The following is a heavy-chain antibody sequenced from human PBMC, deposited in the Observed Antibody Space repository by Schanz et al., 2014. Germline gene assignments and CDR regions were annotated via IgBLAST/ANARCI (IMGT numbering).Heavy chain of an antibody. V-gene: IGHV1-18*04. D-gene: IGHD1-26*01. CDR2: INAENGNT. Sequence: QVQLVQSGAEVKKLGASVKVSCKASGYTFTSYGISWVRQAPGQGLEWMGWINAENGNTNYAQNFQGRVTMTTDTSTSTAYMELRSLTSDDSAVYYCARDRDQWDGNYLDYWGQGTLVTVSS. CDR3: ARDRDQWDGNYLDY. CDR1: GYTFTSYG. J-gene: IGHJ4*02.